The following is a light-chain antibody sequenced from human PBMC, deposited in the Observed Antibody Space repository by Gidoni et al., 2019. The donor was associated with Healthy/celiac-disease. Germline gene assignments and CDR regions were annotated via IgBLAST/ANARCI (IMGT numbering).Light chain of an antibody. CDR2: GAS. CDR1: QCVSSN. V-gene: IGKV3-15*01. Sequence: EIVMTQSPATLSVSPGERATLSCRASQCVSSNLAWYQQKPGQAPRLLIYGASTRATGIPARFSGSGSGTEFTLTISSLQSEDFAVYYCQQYNNWPPFLTFGGXTKVEIK. CDR3: QQYNNWPPFLT. J-gene: IGKJ4*01.